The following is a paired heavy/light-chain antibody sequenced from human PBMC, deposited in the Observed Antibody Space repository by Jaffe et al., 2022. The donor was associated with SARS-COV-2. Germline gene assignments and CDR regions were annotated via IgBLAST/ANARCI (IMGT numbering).Heavy chain of an antibody. D-gene: IGHD4-17*01. CDR1: GFTFISYA. CDR3: ARGSAVTTSGSFDY. CDR2: ISYDGSSQ. V-gene: IGHV3-30-3*01. J-gene: IGHJ4*02. Sequence: QVQLVESGGGVVQPGRSLRLSCAASGFTFISYAMHWVRQAPGKGLEWVAVISYDGSSQSYADSVKGRFTISRDNSKKTLYLQMSSLRPEDTAVYYCARGSAVTTSGSFDYWGQGTLVTVSS.
Light chain of an antibody. CDR2: LGS. V-gene: IGKV2-28*01. Sequence: DIVMTQSPLSLPVTPGEPASISCRSSQSLLHSNGYNYLDWYQQKPGQSPQLLIYLGSNRASGVPDRFSGSGSGTDFALKISRVEAEDVGVYYCMQHLQSPPTFGQGTKLEIK. J-gene: IGKJ2*01. CDR1: QSLLHSNGYNY. CDR3: MQHLQSPPT.